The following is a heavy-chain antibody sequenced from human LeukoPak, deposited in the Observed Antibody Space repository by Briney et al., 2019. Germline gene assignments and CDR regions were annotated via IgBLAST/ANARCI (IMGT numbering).Heavy chain of an antibody. J-gene: IGHJ4*02. CDR3: TTEAPYYYDSSGYY. V-gene: IGHV3-15*07. D-gene: IGHD3-22*01. CDR1: GFTFSNAW. Sequence: GGSLRLSCAASGFTFSNAWMNWVRQAPGKGLEWVGRIKSKTDGGTTDYAAPVKGRFTISRDDLKNTLYLQMNSLRTEDTAVYYCTTEAPYYYDSSGYYWGQGTLVTVSS. CDR2: IKSKTDGGTT.